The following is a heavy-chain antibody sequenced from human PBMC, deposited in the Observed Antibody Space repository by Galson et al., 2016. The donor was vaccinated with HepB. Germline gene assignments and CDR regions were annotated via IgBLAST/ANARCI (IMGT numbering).Heavy chain of an antibody. CDR2: ISDSGYAT. D-gene: IGHD2-21*02. Sequence: SLRLSCAASGFSFSSYAMTWVRQPPGKGLEWVTGISDSGYATYYTDSVKGRFTISRDNSKNPLYLQMNILRAEDTSIYYCAKDLAAGPHILVVTAADHWGQGTLVTVSS. J-gene: IGHJ4*02. CDR3: AKDLAAGPHILVVTAADH. CDR1: GFSFSSYA. V-gene: IGHV3-23*01.